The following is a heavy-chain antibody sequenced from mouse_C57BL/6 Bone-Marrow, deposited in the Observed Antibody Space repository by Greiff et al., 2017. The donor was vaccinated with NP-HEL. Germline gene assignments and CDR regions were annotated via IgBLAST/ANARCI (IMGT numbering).Heavy chain of an antibody. V-gene: IGHV5-2*01. CDR3: ANWDVGAY. CDR2: INSDGGST. Sequence: EVMLVESGGGLVQPGESLKLSCESNEYEFPSHDMSWVRKTPEKRLELVAAINSDGGSTYYPDTMKRRCIISIDNTKKTRYLQMSSLRSEDAAVYYCANWDVGAYWGQGTLVTVSA. CDR1: EYEFPSHD. D-gene: IGHD4-1*01. J-gene: IGHJ3*01.